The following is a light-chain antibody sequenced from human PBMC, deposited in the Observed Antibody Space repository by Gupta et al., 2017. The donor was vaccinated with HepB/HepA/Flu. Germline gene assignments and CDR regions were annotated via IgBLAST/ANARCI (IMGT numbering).Light chain of an antibody. Sequence: EVVLTQSPATLSLSPGERATLSCRASQNINNYLAWYQQKPGQAPGLLIHDASNRATGVPDRFSGSGSGTDLTLTISSLEPEDFAVYYCQQRSNWPPGLTFGGGTRVEIK. CDR2: DAS. V-gene: IGKV3-11*01. CDR1: QNINNY. CDR3: QQRSNWPPGLT. J-gene: IGKJ4*01.